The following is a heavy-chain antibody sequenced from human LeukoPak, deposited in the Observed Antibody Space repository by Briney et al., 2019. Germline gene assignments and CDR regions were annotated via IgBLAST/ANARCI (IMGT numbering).Heavy chain of an antibody. D-gene: IGHD6-13*01. CDR3: ARDPYSSSWSPHFDY. J-gene: IGHJ4*02. Sequence: PGGSLRLSRAASGFTFSSYSMNWVRQAPGKGLEWVSSISSSSSYIYYADSVKGRFTISRDNAKNSLYLQMNSLRAEDTAVYYCARDPYSSSWSPHFDYWGQGTLVTVSS. CDR2: ISSSSSYI. CDR1: GFTFSSYS. V-gene: IGHV3-21*01.